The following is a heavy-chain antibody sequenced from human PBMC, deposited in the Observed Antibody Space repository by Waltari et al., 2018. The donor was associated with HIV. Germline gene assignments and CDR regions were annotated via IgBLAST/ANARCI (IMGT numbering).Heavy chain of an antibody. J-gene: IGHJ4*02. CDR3: ALPTYCSGGSCFDY. Sequence: VGWIRQPPGKALEWLALIYWNDDKRYSPSLKSRLTITKDTSKNQVVLTMTNMDPVDTATYYCALPTYCSGGSCFDYWGQGTLVTVSS. D-gene: IGHD2-15*01. CDR2: IYWNDDK. V-gene: IGHV2-5*01.